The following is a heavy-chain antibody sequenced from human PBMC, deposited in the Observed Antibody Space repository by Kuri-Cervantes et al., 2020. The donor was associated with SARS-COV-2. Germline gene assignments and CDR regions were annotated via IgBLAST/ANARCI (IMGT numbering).Heavy chain of an antibody. CDR2: ISYDGSNK. CDR1: GFTFSTYA. D-gene: IGHD2-2*02. J-gene: IGHJ6*02. CDR3: ARDYCSSTSCYTYYYYGMDV. V-gene: IGHV3-30-3*01. Sequence: GGSLRLSCAASGFTFSTYAMHWVRQAPGKGLEWVAIISYDGSNKYFADSVKGRFTISRDNSKNTLYLQMNSLRAEDTAMYYCARDYCSSTSCYTYYYYGMDVWGQGATVTVSS.